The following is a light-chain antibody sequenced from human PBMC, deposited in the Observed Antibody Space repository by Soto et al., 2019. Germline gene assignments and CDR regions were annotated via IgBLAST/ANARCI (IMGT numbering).Light chain of an antibody. CDR2: GAS. CDR1: QTITSNN. Sequence: EIVMTQSRGTLSLSPGERATLSCRASQTITSNNLAWYQQKPGQSPRLLIYGASSRATGIPDRFRGSGSGTDFTLTISRLEPEDFAVYYCQQYGASPRTFGQGTKVDI. CDR3: QQYGASPRT. V-gene: IGKV3-20*01. J-gene: IGKJ1*01.